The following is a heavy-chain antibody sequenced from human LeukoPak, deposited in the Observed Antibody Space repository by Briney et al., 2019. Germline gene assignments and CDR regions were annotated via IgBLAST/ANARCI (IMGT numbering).Heavy chain of an antibody. CDR3: AKHSSSWYQGNWFDP. J-gene: IGHJ5*02. D-gene: IGHD6-13*01. V-gene: IGHV3-23*01. CDR1: GFTFSSYA. Sequence: GGSLRLSCAASGFTFSSYAMSWVRQAPGKGLEWASAISGSGGSTYYADSVKGRFTISRDNSKNTLYLQMNSLRAEDTAVYYCAKHSSSWYQGNWFDPWGQGTLVTVSS. CDR2: ISGSGGST.